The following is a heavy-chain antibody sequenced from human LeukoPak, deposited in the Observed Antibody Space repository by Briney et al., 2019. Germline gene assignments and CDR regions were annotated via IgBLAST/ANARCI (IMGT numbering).Heavy chain of an antibody. D-gene: IGHD3-9*01. CDR3: AKGVPYYDILTGYSNLDY. CDR2: ISGSGGST. V-gene: IGHV3-23*01. CDR1: GFTFSSYA. J-gene: IGHJ4*02. Sequence: GGSLRLSCAATGFTFSSYAMSWVRQAPGKGLEWVSAISGSGGSTYYADSVKGRFTISRDNSKNTLYLQMNSLRAEDTAVYYCAKGVPYYDILTGYSNLDYWGQGTLVTVSS.